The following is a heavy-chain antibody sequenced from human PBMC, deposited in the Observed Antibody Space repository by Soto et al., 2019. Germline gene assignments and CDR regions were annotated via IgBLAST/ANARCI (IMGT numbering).Heavy chain of an antibody. V-gene: IGHV1-69*08. Sequence: QVQLVQSGAEVKKPGSSVKVSCKASGGTFSSYTISWVRQAPGQGLEWMGRIIPILGIANYAQKFQGRVTITADKSTSTAYMELSSLRSEDTAVYYCARDHIVATIQFDRVSAFDIWGQGTMVTVSS. CDR1: GGTFSSYT. CDR2: IIPILGIA. CDR3: ARDHIVATIQFDRVSAFDI. J-gene: IGHJ3*02. D-gene: IGHD5-12*01.